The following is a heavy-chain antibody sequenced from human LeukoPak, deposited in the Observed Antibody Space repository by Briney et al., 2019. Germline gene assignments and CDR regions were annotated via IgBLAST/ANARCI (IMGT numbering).Heavy chain of an antibody. D-gene: IGHD6-13*01. CDR1: GFTFRSYW. CDR2: INSDGSST. J-gene: IGHJ4*02. CDR3: ARGGGIIAAAVVD. V-gene: IGHV3-74*01. Sequence: GGSLRLSCAASGFTFRSYWMHWARQAPGKGLVWVSRINSDGSSTNYADSVKGRFSISRDNAKNTLFLQTNSLRAEDTAVYYCARGGGIIAAAVVDWGQGTLVTVSS.